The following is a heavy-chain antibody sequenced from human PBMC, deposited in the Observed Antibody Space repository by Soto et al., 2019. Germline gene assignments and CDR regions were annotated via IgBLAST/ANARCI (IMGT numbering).Heavy chain of an antibody. CDR3: AKRRILLAADDAFDV. D-gene: IGHD6-13*01. J-gene: IGHJ3*01. CDR2: IIPMFDSE. Sequence: QVQLVQSGAEVKKPGSSVKVSCKASGDTFTSYALSWVRQAPGQGLEWMGGIIPMFDSENYAQKFQGRITITAEESTSTVYMELSSLRSEDTAVYFCAKRRILLAADDAFDVWGQGTMVTVS. CDR1: GDTFTSYA. V-gene: IGHV1-69*12.